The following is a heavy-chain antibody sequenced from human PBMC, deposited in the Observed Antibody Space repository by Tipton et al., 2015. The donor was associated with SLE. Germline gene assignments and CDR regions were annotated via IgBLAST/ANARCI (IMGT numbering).Heavy chain of an antibody. J-gene: IGHJ4*02. CDR3: ARESVAVADKGHFDY. Sequence: TLSLTCNVSEGSISGHYWSWLRQTPGKRLEWIGFVYYTGRTYYNLSLRSRVTISIDTSKKQFPLRLSSVTAADTAVYYCARESVAVADKGHFDYWGQGTLVVVSS. D-gene: IGHD6-19*01. CDR1: EGSISGHY. CDR2: VYYTGRT. V-gene: IGHV4-59*11.